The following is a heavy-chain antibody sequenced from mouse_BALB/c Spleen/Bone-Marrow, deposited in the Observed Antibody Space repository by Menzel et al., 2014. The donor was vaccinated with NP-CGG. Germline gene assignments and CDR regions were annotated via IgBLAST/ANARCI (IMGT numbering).Heavy chain of an antibody. CDR3: AYGNYESYFFDY. CDR2: IDPSDSET. D-gene: IGHD2-1*01. J-gene: IGHJ2*01. V-gene: IGHV1-69*02. Sequence: QVQLQQSGAELVKPGAPVKLSSKASAYTFTSYWMNWVKQRPGRGLEWIGRIDPSDSETHYNQNFKDKATLTVDRSSSTAFIQLSSLTSEDSTVYYCAYGNYESYFFDYWGQGTTLTVSS. CDR1: AYTFTSYW.